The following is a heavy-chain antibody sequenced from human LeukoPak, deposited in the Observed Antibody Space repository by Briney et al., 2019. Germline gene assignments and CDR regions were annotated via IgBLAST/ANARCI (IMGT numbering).Heavy chain of an antibody. CDR2: TYTSGST. Sequence: SETLSLTCTVSGGSISSYYWSWIRQPAGKGLEWIGRTYTSGSTNYNPSLKSRVTMSVDTSKNQFSLKLSSVTAADTAVYYCARDRHPGVTMVRGVIDDAFDIWGQGTMVTVSS. D-gene: IGHD3-10*01. CDR1: GGSISSYY. J-gene: IGHJ3*02. CDR3: ARDRHPGVTMVRGVIDDAFDI. V-gene: IGHV4-4*07.